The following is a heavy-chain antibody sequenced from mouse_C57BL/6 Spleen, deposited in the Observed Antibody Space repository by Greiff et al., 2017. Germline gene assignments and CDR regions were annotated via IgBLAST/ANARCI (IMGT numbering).Heavy chain of an antibody. V-gene: IGHV1-42*01. D-gene: IGHD1-3*01. J-gene: IGHJ2*01. CDR3: ARRGVAHYFDY. CDR2: INPSTGGT. CDR1: GYSFTGYY. Sequence: EVQLQQSGPELVKPGASVKISCKASGYSFTGYYMNWVKQSPEKSLEWIGEINPSTGGTTYNQKFKAKATLTVDKSSSTAYMQLKSLTSEDSAVYYCARRGVAHYFDYWGQGTTRTVSS.